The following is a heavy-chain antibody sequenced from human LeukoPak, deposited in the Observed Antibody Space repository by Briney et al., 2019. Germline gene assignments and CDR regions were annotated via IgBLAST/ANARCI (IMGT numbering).Heavy chain of an antibody. CDR1: GFTFRSYA. D-gene: IGHD7-27*01. Sequence: PGGSLRLSCAASGFTFRSYAMNWVRQTPGKGLEWVSVISANGDRTDYADSVKGRFTISRDNSNNTLYLQMNSLRAEETATYYCAKDILVNWGSWGIDFWGQGTRVTVSS. J-gene: IGHJ4*02. CDR3: AKDILVNWGSWGIDF. CDR2: ISANGDRT. V-gene: IGHV3-23*01.